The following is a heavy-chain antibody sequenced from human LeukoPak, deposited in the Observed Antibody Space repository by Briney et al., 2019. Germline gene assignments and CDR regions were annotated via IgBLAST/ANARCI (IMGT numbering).Heavy chain of an antibody. D-gene: IGHD3-16*01. Sequence: GGSLRLSCVFSGFTFSNYWMSWVRQAPGKGLEWVASINHNGNVNYYVDSVKGRFTISRDNAKNSLYLQMSNLRAEDTAVYFCARGGGLDVWGQGATVTVSS. CDR2: INHNGNVN. CDR1: GFTFSNYW. J-gene: IGHJ6*02. V-gene: IGHV3-7*03. CDR3: ARGGGLDV.